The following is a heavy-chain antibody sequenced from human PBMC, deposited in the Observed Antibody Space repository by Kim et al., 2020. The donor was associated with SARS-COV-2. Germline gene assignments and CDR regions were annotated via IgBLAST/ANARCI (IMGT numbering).Heavy chain of an antibody. D-gene: IGHD6-13*01. V-gene: IGHV3-30*01. J-gene: IGHJ1*01. CDR3: ARDSSDWSKYFQH. Sequence: YYADSVKGRLTISRDKSKNTLYLQMNSLRAEDTAVYYCARDSSDWSKYFQHWGQGTLVTVSS.